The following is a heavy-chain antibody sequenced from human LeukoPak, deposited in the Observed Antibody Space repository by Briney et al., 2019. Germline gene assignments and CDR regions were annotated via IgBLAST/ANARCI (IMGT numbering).Heavy chain of an antibody. V-gene: IGHV3-30*18. D-gene: IGHD1-26*01. J-gene: IGHJ4*02. Sequence: GGSLRLSCAASGFTFSRYGMHWVRQAPGKGLEWVAVISYDGRNKYYADSVKGRFTISRDNSKNTLYLQMNSLRPEDTAVYYCAKLWNEVGVPIYWGQGTLLTVSS. CDR1: GFTFSRYG. CDR3: AKLWNEVGVPIY. CDR2: ISYDGRNK.